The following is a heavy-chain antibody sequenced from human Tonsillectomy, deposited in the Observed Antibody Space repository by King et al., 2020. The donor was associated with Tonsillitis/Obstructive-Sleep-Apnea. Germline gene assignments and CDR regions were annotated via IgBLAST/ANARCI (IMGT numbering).Heavy chain of an antibody. CDR3: TKIVAVSGTGYMDV. CDR1: GFTFDDYA. J-gene: IGHJ6*03. Sequence: VQLVESGGGLAQPGKSLRLSCAASGFTFDDYAMHWVRHGPGKGLEWVSGISWNGGSTDYVDSVKGRFTISRDNAKKTLYLQMNSLRVEDTAVYYCTKIVAVSGTGYMDVWGKGTTVTVSS. V-gene: IGHV3-9*01. CDR2: ISWNGGST. D-gene: IGHD6-19*01.